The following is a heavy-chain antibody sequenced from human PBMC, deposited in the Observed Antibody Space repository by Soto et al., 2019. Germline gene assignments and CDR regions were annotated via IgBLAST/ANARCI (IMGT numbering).Heavy chain of an antibody. Sequence: SVKVSCKASGGTFSSYAIDWVRQAPGQGLEWMGGIIPLFGTTNYAQKLQGRVKLTADESTRTAYMELSTLTSEDTAVYYCARCWDNGGYFYYNDYWGQRTLVTVSS. CDR1: GGTFSSYA. CDR3: ARCWDNGGYFYYNDY. V-gene: IGHV1-69*13. J-gene: IGHJ4*02. CDR2: IIPLFGTT. D-gene: IGHD1-26*01.